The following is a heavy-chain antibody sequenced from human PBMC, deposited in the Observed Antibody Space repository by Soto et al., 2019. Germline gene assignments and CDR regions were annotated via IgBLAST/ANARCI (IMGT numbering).Heavy chain of an antibody. CDR1: GGSLSTNP. CDR3: ARDGLIRGAIIGNFDY. V-gene: IGHV1-69*06. D-gene: IGHD3-10*01. CDR2: TGSGTGPG. J-gene: IGHJ4*02. Sequence: QVQLVQSGTEVKKPGSSVKVSCKASGGSLSTNPISWVRQAPGQGLEWMGGTGSGTGPGNHAQKFQGRLTVTADKSTSTVYMELSSLRSEDTAVYYCARDGLIRGAIIGNFDYWGQGTLVTVSS.